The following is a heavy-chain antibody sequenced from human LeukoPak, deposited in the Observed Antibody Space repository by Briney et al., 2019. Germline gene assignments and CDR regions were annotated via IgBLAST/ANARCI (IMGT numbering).Heavy chain of an antibody. Sequence: PSETLSLTCAVYGGSFSGYYWSWIRQPPGKGLEWIGEINHSGSTNYNPSLKSRVTISVDTSKNQFSLKLSSVTAADTAVYYCARGPVGAGYYYGSGSCYKGTYFDYWGQGTLVTVSS. D-gene: IGHD3-10*01. CDR2: INHSGST. V-gene: IGHV4-34*01. CDR3: ARGPVGAGYYYGSGSCYKGTYFDY. J-gene: IGHJ4*02. CDR1: GGSFSGYY.